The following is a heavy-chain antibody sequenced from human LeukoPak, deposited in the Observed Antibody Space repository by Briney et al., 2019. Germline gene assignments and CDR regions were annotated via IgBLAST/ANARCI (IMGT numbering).Heavy chain of an antibody. CDR3: ARDDYGAFDI. Sequence: PSETLSLTCTVSGGSISTYYWSWIRQPPGKGLEYIGYIYYIGSTNYNPSLKSRLTISVDTSKNQFSLEMTSVTAADTAVYYCARDDYGAFDIWGQGTMVTVSS. J-gene: IGHJ3*02. V-gene: IGHV4-59*12. D-gene: IGHD4-17*01. CDR1: GGSISTYY. CDR2: IYYIGST.